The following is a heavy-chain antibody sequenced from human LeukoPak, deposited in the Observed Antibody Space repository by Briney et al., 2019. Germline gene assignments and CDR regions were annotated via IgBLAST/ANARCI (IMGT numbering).Heavy chain of an antibody. D-gene: IGHD3-10*01. V-gene: IGHV1-18*01. CDR1: GYTFTTYA. J-gene: IGHJ4*02. CDR3: ARDKGLWFGELPHDY. Sequence: ASVKVSCKASGYTFTTYAITWVRQAPGQGLEGMGWISAYNDNTNYAQKFQGRVTMTRDTSTSTVYMELSSLRSEDTAVYYCARDKGLWFGELPHDYWGQGTLVTVSS. CDR2: ISAYNDNT.